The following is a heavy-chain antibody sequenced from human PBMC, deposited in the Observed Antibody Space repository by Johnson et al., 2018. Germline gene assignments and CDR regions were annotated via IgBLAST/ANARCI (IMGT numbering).Heavy chain of an antibody. CDR1: GFTFSSYG. CDR3: AREWVVVAATDAFDI. V-gene: IGHV3-33*01. CDR2: IWYDGSNK. J-gene: IGHJ3*02. Sequence: VQLVQSGGGVVQPGRSLRLSCAASGFTFSSYGMHWVRQAPGKGLEWVAVIWYDGSNKYYADSVKDRFTISRDNSKNTLYMQMTSLRAEDTAVYYCAREWVVVAATDAFDIWGQGTMVTVSS. D-gene: IGHD2-15*01.